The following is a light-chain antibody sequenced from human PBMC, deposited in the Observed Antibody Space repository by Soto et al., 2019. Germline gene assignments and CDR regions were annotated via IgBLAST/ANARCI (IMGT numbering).Light chain of an antibody. Sequence: DIQMTQSPSSVSASVGDRLTMTCRASQGISSWLVWYQQKPGKAPKLLIYAASSLQSGVPSRFSGSGSGTDFTLTISGLQPEDLATYYCQQANSFPWTFGQGTKGDIK. CDR3: QQANSFPWT. J-gene: IGKJ1*01. CDR1: QGISSW. V-gene: IGKV1-12*01. CDR2: AAS.